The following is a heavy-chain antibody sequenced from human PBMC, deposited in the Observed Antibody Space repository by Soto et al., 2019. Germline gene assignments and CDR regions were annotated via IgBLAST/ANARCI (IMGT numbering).Heavy chain of an antibody. D-gene: IGHD2-2*01. CDR2: MSGSGDNT. V-gene: IGHV3-23*01. J-gene: IGHJ4*02. Sequence: PGGSLRLSCAASGFTFSNYAMSWVRQAPGKGLEWVSTMSGSGDNTYYGDSVKGRFTISRDNSKNTLYLQMNILRAEDTALYYCAKGHPSASTFLGDSWGQGTLVTVSS. CDR3: AKGHPSASTFLGDS. CDR1: GFTFSNYA.